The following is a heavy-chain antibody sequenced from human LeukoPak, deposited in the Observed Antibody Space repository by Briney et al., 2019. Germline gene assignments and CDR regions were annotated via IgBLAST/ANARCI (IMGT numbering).Heavy chain of an antibody. Sequence: SETLSLTCTVSGGSSSSYYWSWIRQPAGKGLEWIGRIYTSGSTNYNPSLKSRVTISVDTSKNQFSLKLSSLTAPDTALYYCARDLITRQQLWNYYYYYGMDVWGQGTTVTVSS. CDR2: IYTSGST. CDR1: GGSSSSYY. V-gene: IGHV4-4*07. D-gene: IGHD6-13*01. J-gene: IGHJ6*02. CDR3: ARDLITRQQLWNYYYYYGMDV.